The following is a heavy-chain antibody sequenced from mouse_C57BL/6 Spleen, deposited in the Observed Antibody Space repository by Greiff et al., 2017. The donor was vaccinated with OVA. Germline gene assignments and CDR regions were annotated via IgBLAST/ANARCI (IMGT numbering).Heavy chain of an antibody. D-gene: IGHD2-3*01. V-gene: IGHV1-76*01. CDR1: GYTFTDYY. CDR3: AGGYYTYAMDY. J-gene: IGHJ4*01. CDR2: IYPGSGNT. Sequence: VMLVESGAELVRPGASVKLSCKASGYTFTDYYINWVKQRPGQGLEWIARIYPGSGNTYYNEKFKGKATLTAEKSSSTAYMQLSSLTSEDSAVYFCAGGYYTYAMDYWGQGTSVTVSS.